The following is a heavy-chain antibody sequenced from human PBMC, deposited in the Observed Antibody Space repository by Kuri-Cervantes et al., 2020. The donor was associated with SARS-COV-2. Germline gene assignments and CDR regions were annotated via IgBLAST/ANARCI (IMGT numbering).Heavy chain of an antibody. CDR1: GYTFTGYY. D-gene: IGHD4-11*01. V-gene: IGHV1-2*02. Sequence: ASVKVSCKASGYTFTGYYMHWVRQAPGQGLEWMGWINPNSGGTNYAQKFQGRVTITGNTSISTAYMELSSLRSEDAAVYYCARAFSNYVDWFDPWGQGTLVTVSS. CDR2: INPNSGGT. J-gene: IGHJ5*02. CDR3: ARAFSNYVDWFDP.